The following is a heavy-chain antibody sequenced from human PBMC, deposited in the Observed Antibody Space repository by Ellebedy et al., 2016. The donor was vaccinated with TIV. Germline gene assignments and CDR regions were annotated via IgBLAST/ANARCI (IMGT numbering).Heavy chain of an antibody. CDR1: GYTFTSYG. V-gene: IGHV1-18*01. D-gene: IGHD1-1*01. Sequence: ASVKVSXXASGYTFTSYGISWVRQAPGQGLEWMGWISAYNGNTNYAQKLQGRVTMTTDTSTSTAYMELRSLRSDDTAVYYCARDTTVAKQLGFDPWGQGTLVTVSS. J-gene: IGHJ5*02. CDR3: ARDTTVAKQLGFDP. CDR2: ISAYNGNT.